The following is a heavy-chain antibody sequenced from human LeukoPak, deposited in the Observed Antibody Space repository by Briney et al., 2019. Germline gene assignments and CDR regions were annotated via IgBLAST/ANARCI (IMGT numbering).Heavy chain of an antibody. CDR3: VRTIVGAIGY. D-gene: IGHD1-26*01. CDR2: IIPIFGTA. J-gene: IGHJ4*02. Sequence: KVSCKASGGTFSSYAISWVRQAPGQGLEWMGGIIPIFGTANYAQKFQGRVTITADESTSTAYMELSSLRSEDTAVYYCVRTIVGAIGYWGQGTLVTVSS. CDR1: GGTFSSYA. V-gene: IGHV1-69*01.